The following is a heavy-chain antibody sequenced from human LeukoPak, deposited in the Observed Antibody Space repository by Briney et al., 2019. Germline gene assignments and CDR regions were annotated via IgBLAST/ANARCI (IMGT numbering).Heavy chain of an antibody. D-gene: IGHD3-22*01. V-gene: IGHV4-39*02. CDR3: ARETKTYYFDSSAYYPYYFDS. J-gene: IGHJ4*02. CDR1: GGSISTSSYY. Sequence: SETLSLICIVSGGSISTSSYYWGRIRQPPGKGLEWIGTIYYSGSTYYNPSLKSRVTISVDTSKNQFSLKLSSVTAADTAVYYCARETKTYYFDSSAYYPYYFDSWGEGTVDTVSS. CDR2: IYYSGST.